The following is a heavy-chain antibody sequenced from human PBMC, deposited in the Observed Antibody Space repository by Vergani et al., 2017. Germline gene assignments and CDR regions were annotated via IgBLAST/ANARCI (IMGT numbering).Heavy chain of an antibody. D-gene: IGHD6-13*01. CDR3: ARGRGSTGWMDV. CDR1: GGSFSGYY. Sequence: QVQLQQWGAGLLNPSETLSLTCAVYGGSFSGYYWSWIRQPPGKGLEWIGKINHSGSTNYNPSLKSRVTISVDTSKNQFSLKLSSVTTADTAVYYCARGRGSTGWMDVWGKGTTVTVSS. CDR2: INHSGST. J-gene: IGHJ6*04. V-gene: IGHV4-34*01.